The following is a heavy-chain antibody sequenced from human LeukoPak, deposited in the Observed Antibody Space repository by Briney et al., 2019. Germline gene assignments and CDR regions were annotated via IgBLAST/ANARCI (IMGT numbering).Heavy chain of an antibody. CDR1: GFTVRSNY. CDR2: IYSGGST. J-gene: IGHJ3*02. D-gene: IGHD3/OR15-3a*01. V-gene: IGHV3-53*01. CDR3: AREAFGPYDFGPIDI. Sequence: GGSLRLSCAASGFTVRSNYMSWVRQAPGKGLEWVSVIYSGGSTYYADSVKGRFTISRDNSKNTLYLQMNSLRAEDTAVYYCAREAFGPYDFGPIDIWGQGTMVTVSS.